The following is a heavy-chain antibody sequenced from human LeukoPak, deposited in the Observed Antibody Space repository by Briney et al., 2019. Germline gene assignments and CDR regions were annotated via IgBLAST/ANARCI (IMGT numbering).Heavy chain of an antibody. CDR1: GFTFDDHA. Sequence: PGGSLRLSCAASGFTFDDHAMHWVRQAPGKGLEWVSGISWNSGSIGYADSVKGRSTISRDNAKNSLYLQMNSLRAEDMALYYCAKDTSPKPVRGYMDVWGKGTTVTVSS. V-gene: IGHV3-9*03. D-gene: IGHD3-3*01. CDR2: ISWNSGSI. J-gene: IGHJ6*03. CDR3: AKDTSPKPVRGYMDV.